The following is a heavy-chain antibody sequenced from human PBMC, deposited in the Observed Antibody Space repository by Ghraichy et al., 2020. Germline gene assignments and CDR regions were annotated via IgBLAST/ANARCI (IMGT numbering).Heavy chain of an antibody. V-gene: IGHV1-69*04. Sequence: SVKVSCKASGGTFSSYAISWVRQAPGQGLEWMGRIIPILGIANYAKKFQGRVTITADKSTSTAYMELSSLRSEETAVYYCARADYDILTGYRGHARGVFDYWGQATLVTVSS. CDR1: GGTFSSYA. CDR2: IIPILGIA. CDR3: ARADYDILTGYRGHARGVFDY. D-gene: IGHD3-9*01. J-gene: IGHJ4*02.